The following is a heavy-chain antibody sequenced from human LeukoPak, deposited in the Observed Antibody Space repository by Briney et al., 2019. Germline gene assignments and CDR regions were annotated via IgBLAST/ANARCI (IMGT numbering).Heavy chain of an antibody. J-gene: IGHJ4*02. V-gene: IGHV3-23*01. Sequence: PGRSLRLSCAASGFTFTSYAMSWVRQAPGKGLEWVSAISGSGGSTYYADSVKGRFTISRDNSKNTLYLQMNSLRAEDTAVYYCAKGAVRSTVVSPEYYFDYWGQGTMVTVSS. CDR2: ISGSGGST. CDR3: AKGAVRSTVVSPEYYFDY. D-gene: IGHD4-23*01. CDR1: GFTFTSYA.